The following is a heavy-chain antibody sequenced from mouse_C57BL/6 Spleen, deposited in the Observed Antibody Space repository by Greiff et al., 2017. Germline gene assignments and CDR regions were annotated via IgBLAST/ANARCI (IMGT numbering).Heavy chain of an antibody. D-gene: IGHD2-4*01. Sequence: VQGVESGPGLVQPSQSLYITCTVSGFSLTSYGVHWVRQSPGKGLEWLGVIGRGGSTDYNAAFMSRLSITQDNSKSQVFFNMNSLQADDTAIYYCAKADYAGHFDYWGQGTTLTVSS. J-gene: IGHJ2*01. CDR3: AKADYAGHFDY. CDR2: IGRGGST. CDR1: GFSLTSYG. V-gene: IGHV2-5*01.